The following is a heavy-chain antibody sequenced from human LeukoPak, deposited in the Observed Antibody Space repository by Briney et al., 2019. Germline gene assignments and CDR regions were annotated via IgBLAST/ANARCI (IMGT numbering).Heavy chain of an antibody. D-gene: IGHD6-19*01. CDR1: GFTFSSYE. CDR2: ISSSGSTI. V-gene: IGHV3-48*03. Sequence: PGGSLRLSCAASGFTFSSYEMNWVRQGPGKGLEWVSCISSSGSTIYYADSVKVRFTISRDNAKNSLYLQMNSLRAEDTAVYYCARTYSSGWWADYWGQGTLVTVSS. CDR3: ARTYSSGWWADY. J-gene: IGHJ4*02.